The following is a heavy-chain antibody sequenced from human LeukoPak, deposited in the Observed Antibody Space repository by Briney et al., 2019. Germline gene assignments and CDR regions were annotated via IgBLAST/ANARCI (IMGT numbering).Heavy chain of an antibody. V-gene: IGHV3-53*01. Sequence: GGSLRLSCAASGFTVSGKYMSWVRQAPGKGLEWVSVIYAGGSTFYADSVKGRFTISRDNAKNTLYLQMNSLRADDTAVYYCARVAVGSYDWFDPWGQGTLVTVSS. CDR3: ARVAVGSYDWFDP. CDR2: IYAGGST. J-gene: IGHJ5*02. D-gene: IGHD1-26*01. CDR1: GFTVSGKY.